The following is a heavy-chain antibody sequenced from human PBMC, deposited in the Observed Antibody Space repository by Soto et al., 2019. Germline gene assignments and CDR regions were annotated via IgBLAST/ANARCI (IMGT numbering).Heavy chain of an antibody. J-gene: IGHJ4*02. V-gene: IGHV4-4*02. D-gene: IGHD6-19*01. CDR1: GGSISSSNW. CDR2: IYHSGST. Sequence: PSETLSLTCAVSGGSISSSNWWSWVRQPPGQGLEWIGEIYHSGSTNYNPSLKSRVTISVDKSKNQFSLKLSSVTAADTAVYYCARADYGDYSSYSSGWYYFDYWGQGTLVTVSS. CDR3: ARADYGDYSSYSSGWYYFDY.